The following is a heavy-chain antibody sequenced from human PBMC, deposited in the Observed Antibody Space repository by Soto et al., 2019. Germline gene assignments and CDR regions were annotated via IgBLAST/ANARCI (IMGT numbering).Heavy chain of an antibody. V-gene: IGHV4-34*01. Sequence: QVHLQQWGAGLLKPSETLSLTCAVYGGSFSGYYWSWIRQPPGKGLEWIGELNDSGGTNYNASLKSRVSISGDMSKNHFSLKLSFVTAADTDVYYCARARGGVQHWGQGTLVTVSS. J-gene: IGHJ1*01. D-gene: IGHD3-10*01. CDR2: LNDSGGT. CDR1: GGSFSGYY. CDR3: ARARGGVQH.